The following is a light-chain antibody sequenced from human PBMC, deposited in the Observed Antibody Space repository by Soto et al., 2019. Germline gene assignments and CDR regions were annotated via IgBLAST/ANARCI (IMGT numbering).Light chain of an antibody. J-gene: IGLJ2*01. CDR1: SSNIGNNY. V-gene: IGLV1-51*01. Sequence: QSVLTQPPSVSAAPGQTVTISCSGSSSNIGNNYVSWYQQLPGTAPKLLIYDNDKRPSGIPDRFSGSKSGTSATLGVTGLQTGDEAEYYCATWDSSLSAGVVGGGTKVTVL. CDR3: ATWDSSLSAGV. CDR2: DND.